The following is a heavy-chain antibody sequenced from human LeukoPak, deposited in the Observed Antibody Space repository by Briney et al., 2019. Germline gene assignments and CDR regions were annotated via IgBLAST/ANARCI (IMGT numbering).Heavy chain of an antibody. CDR3: ARDSPTDYVWGSYRQNWFDP. J-gene: IGHJ5*02. Sequence: SVKVSCKASGGTFSSYAISWVRQAPGQGLEWMGRIIPILGIANYAQKFQGRVTITADKSTSTAYMELSSLRSEDTGVYYCARDSPTDYVWGSYRQNWFDPWGQGTLVTVSS. V-gene: IGHV1-69*04. D-gene: IGHD3-16*02. CDR2: IIPILGIA. CDR1: GGTFSSYA.